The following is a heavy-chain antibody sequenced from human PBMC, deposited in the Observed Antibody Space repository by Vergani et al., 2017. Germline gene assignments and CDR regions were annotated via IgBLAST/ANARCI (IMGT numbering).Heavy chain of an antibody. V-gene: IGHV3-23*01. CDR3: GIVSDNDK. CDR1: GFTFSSHA. Sequence: EVQLLQSEGAVVQPGGSLRLSCVASGFTFSSHAMSWVRQGHGQGLEWVSSIKNTGDSTHYADSVNGRFTISRDNSKNTLYLQMNSLRVEDKAVYYCGIVSDNDKWGQGTLVTVSS. D-gene: IGHD1-1*01. J-gene: IGHJ4*02. CDR2: IKNTGDST.